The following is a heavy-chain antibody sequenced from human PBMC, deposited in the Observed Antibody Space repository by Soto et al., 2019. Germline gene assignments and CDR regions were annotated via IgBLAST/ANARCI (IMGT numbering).Heavy chain of an antibody. CDR3: ATGGYSYGWGY. CDR1: GFTFSSYW. D-gene: IGHD5-18*01. J-gene: IGHJ4*02. V-gene: IGHV3-74*01. Sequence: EVQLVESGGGLVQPGGSLRLSCVGSGFTFSSYWMHWVRQVPGKGPVWVSRINSAGSASSYVDFVKGRFTVSRDNAKNTLYLEMNSLSAEDTAVYYCATGGYSYGWGYWGQGILVTASS. CDR2: INSAGSAS.